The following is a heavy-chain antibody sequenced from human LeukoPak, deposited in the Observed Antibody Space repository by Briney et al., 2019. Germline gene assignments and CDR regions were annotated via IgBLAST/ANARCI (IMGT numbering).Heavy chain of an antibody. CDR3: AKERYYYDSSGYEEPVEYFQH. CDR2: ISGSGGST. D-gene: IGHD3-22*01. Sequence: PGGSLRLSCAASGFTFSSYAMSWVRQAPGKGLEWVSAISGSGGSTYYADSVKGRFTISRDNSKNTLYLQMNSLRAEDTAVYYCAKERYYYDSSGYEEPVEYFQHWGQGTLVTVSS. J-gene: IGHJ1*01. CDR1: GFTFSSYA. V-gene: IGHV3-23*01.